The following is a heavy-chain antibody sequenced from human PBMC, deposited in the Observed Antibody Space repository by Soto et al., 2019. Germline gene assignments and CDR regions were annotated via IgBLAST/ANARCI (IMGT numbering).Heavy chain of an antibody. Sequence: QVQLVQSGAEVRKPGASVKVSCKASGYIFTTFGIGWVRQAPGQGLEWMGWISAYNGNRNFAQNVRDRVTMTTDTPTNTAHIELRSLRSDDTAVYCCARDGGTGLDYWGQGTLVTVSS. CDR3: ARDGGTGLDY. V-gene: IGHV1-18*01. J-gene: IGHJ4*02. CDR2: ISAYNGNR. CDR1: GYIFTTFG. D-gene: IGHD1-1*01.